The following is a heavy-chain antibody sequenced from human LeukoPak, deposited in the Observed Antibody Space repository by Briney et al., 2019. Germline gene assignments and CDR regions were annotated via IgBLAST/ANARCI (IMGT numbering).Heavy chain of an antibody. CDR2: ISSSGSTI. J-gene: IGHJ4*02. CDR1: GFTFSDYY. CDR3: ARDSRYFDWLLYPFFDY. D-gene: IGHD3-9*01. Sequence: GGSLRLSCAASGFTFSDYYMSWIRQAPGKGLEWVSYISSSGSTIYYADSVKGRFTISRDNAKNSLYLQMNSLRAEDTAVYYCARDSRYFDWLLYPFFDYWGQGTLVTVSS. V-gene: IGHV3-11*01.